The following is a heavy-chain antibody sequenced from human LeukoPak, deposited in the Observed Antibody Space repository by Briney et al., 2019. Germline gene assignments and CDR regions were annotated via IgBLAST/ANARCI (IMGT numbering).Heavy chain of an antibody. CDR2: IGASGDST. D-gene: IGHD3-3*01. CDR1: GFTFSSFA. J-gene: IGHJ4*02. CDR3: AKAPNNFWSGATRYFDD. Sequence: GESLRLSCAASGFTFSSFAMSWVRQAPGKGLEWVSTIGASGDSTNYADSVKGRFTMSRDNSKNTLYLQMNSLRAEDTAVYYCAKAPNNFWSGATRYFDDWGQGTLVTVSS. V-gene: IGHV3-23*01.